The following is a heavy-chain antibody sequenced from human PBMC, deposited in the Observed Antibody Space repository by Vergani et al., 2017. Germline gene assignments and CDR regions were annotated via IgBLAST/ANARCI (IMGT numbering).Heavy chain of an antibody. V-gene: IGHV3-30-3*01. Sequence: QVQLVESGGGVVQPGRSLRLSCAASGFTFSSYAMHWVRQAPGKGLEWVAVISYDGSNKYYADSVKGRFTISRDNSKNTLYLQMNSLRAEDTAVYYCARARRGYSYGXYDYWGQGTLVTVSS. CDR3: ARARRGYSYGXYDY. D-gene: IGHD5-18*01. CDR2: ISYDGSNK. J-gene: IGHJ4*02. CDR1: GFTFSSYA.